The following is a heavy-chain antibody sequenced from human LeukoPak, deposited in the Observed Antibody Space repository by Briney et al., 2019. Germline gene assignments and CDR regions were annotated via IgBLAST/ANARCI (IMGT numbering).Heavy chain of an antibody. Sequence: GASVKVSCKASGGTFSSYAVSWVRQAPGQGLEWMGGIIPIFGTANYAQKFQGRVTITADESTSTAYMELSSLRSEDTAVYYCARSGFGEASLYYYYMDVWGKGTTVTISS. CDR2: IIPIFGTA. D-gene: IGHD3-10*01. V-gene: IGHV1-69*13. J-gene: IGHJ6*03. CDR3: ARSGFGEASLYYYYMDV. CDR1: GGTFSSYA.